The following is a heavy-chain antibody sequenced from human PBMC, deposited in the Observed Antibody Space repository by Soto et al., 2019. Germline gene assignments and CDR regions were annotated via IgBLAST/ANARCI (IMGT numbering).Heavy chain of an antibody. J-gene: IGHJ6*02. V-gene: IGHV3-23*01. D-gene: IGHD3-10*01. CDR3: AKVRARYYDNYGMDV. CDR1: GFTFSRYA. CDR2: ISGSGGST. Sequence: EVQLLESGGGLVQPGGSLRLSCAASGFTFSRYAMSWVRQAPGKGLEWVSAISGSGGSTYYADSVKGRFTISRDNSKNTLYLQMNSLRAEDTAVYYCAKVRARYYDNYGMDVWGQGTTVTVSS.